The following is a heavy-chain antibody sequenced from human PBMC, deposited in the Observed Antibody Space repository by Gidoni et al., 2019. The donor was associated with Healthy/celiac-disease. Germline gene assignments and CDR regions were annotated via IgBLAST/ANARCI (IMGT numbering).Heavy chain of an antibody. CDR3: ASTYCGGDCNYYYYYMDV. Sequence: QVQLVQSGAEVKKPGSSVKVSCKASGGTFSSYAISWVRQAPGQGLEWMGGIIPSFGTANYAQKFQGRVTITADESTSTAYMELSSLRSEDTAVYYCASTYCGGDCNYYYYYMDVWGKGTTVTVSS. CDR2: IIPSFGTA. J-gene: IGHJ6*03. CDR1: GGTFSSYA. D-gene: IGHD2-21*02. V-gene: IGHV1-69*01.